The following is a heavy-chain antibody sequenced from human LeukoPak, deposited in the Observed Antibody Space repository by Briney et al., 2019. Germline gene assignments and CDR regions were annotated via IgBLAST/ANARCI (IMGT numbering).Heavy chain of an antibody. J-gene: IGHJ5*02. V-gene: IGHV3-7*01. CDR3: ARGGTNYGNWFDP. CDR1: GFIFTDYW. CDR2: IKEDGSDK. Sequence: GGSLRLSCATSGFIFTDYWMAWVRQAPGKGLEWVANIKEDGSDKNYMDSLKGRITISGDNAKNSVYLEMNSLRADDTAVYYCARGGTNYGNWFDPWGQGTLVTVSS. D-gene: IGHD3-16*01.